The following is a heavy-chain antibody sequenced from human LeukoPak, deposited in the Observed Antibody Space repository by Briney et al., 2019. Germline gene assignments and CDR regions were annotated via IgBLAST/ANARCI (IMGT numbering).Heavy chain of an antibody. V-gene: IGHV1-69*06. CDR1: GGTFSSYA. D-gene: IGHD3-10*01. CDR2: IIPIFGTA. CDR3: ARVGVRRFGDSNPYNDY. Sequence: SVKVSCKASGGTFSSYAISWVRQAPGQGLEWMGGIIPIFGTANYTQKFQGRVTITADKSTSTAYMELSSLRSEDTAVYYCARVGVRRFGDSNPYNDYWGQGTLVTVSS. J-gene: IGHJ4*02.